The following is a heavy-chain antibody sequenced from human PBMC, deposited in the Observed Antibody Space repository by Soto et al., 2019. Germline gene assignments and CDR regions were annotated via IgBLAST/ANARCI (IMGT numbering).Heavy chain of an antibody. D-gene: IGHD6-19*01. CDR1: GFTFSNYA. V-gene: IGHV3-23*01. Sequence: EVQLLESGGDLAQPGGSLRLICAASGFTFSNYAMTWVRQSPGKGLEWVSTITSAGSTFYGDTVKGRFTISRDNSKSTLYLQTNSLGAEDTAVYYCAKTDKFHSQSSGWANRFDSWGQGTLVTVSS. J-gene: IGHJ4*02. CDR2: ITSAGST. CDR3: AKTDKFHSQSSGWANRFDS.